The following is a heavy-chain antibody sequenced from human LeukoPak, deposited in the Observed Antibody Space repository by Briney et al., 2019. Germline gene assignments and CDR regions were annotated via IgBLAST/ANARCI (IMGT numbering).Heavy chain of an antibody. CDR2: INHSGST. D-gene: IGHD6-13*01. V-gene: IGHV4-34*01. Sequence: SETLSLTCAVYGGSFSGYYWSWIRQPPGKGLEWIGEINHSGSTNYNPSLKSRVTISVDTSKNQFSLKLRSVTAADTAMYYCARAYSSSWYYNWFDPWGQGTLVTVSS. CDR3: ARAYSSSWYYNWFDP. CDR1: GGSFSGYY. J-gene: IGHJ5*02.